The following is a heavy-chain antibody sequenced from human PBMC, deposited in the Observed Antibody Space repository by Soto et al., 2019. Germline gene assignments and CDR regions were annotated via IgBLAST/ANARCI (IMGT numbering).Heavy chain of an antibody. CDR2: ISYDGSNK. D-gene: IGHD6-13*01. CDR1: GFTFSSYG. J-gene: IGHJ4*02. Sequence: GGSLRLSCAASGFTFSSYGMHWVRQAPGKGLEWVAVISYDGSNKYYADSVKGRFTISRDNSKNTLYLQMNSLRAEDTAVYYCAKGYSSSSKGTPDYWGQGTLVTVSS. V-gene: IGHV3-30*18. CDR3: AKGYSSSSKGTPDY.